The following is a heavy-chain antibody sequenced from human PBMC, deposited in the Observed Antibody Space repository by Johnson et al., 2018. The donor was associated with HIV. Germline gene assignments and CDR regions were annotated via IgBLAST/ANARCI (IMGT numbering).Heavy chain of an antibody. V-gene: IGHV3-66*02. CDR3: ARALRYSGSLWAFDI. D-gene: IGHD1-26*01. CDR1: GFTVSTNY. Sequence: MLLVESGGGLVQPGGSLRLSCAASGFTVSTNYMSWVRQAPGKGLEWVSVIYSGGRTHYADSVKGRFIISRDNSKNTLYLQMGSLRVEDMAVYYCARALRYSGSLWAFDIWGQGTMVTVSS. J-gene: IGHJ3*02. CDR2: IYSGGRT.